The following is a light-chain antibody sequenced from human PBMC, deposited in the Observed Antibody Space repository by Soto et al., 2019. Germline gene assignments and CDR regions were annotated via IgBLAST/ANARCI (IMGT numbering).Light chain of an antibody. Sequence: DIQMTQSPSSLSASVGDRVTITCRASQGISHYLAWYQQKPGKVPKLLIYAASTLQSGVPSRFSGSGSGTDFTLTISSLQPEDVETYYCQKYNRAPLTFGPGTKGDIK. CDR1: QGISHY. CDR2: AAS. J-gene: IGKJ3*01. V-gene: IGKV1-27*01. CDR3: QKYNRAPLT.